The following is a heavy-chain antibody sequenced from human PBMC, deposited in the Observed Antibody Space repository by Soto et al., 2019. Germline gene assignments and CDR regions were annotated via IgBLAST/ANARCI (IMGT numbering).Heavy chain of an antibody. D-gene: IGHD2-2*01. Sequence: VGSLRLSCAASGFTFSSYAMSWVRQAPGKGLEWVSAISGSGGSTYYADSVKGRFTIPRDNSKNTLYLQMNSLRAEDTAVYYCAKAGSSTSRGYFDYWGQGTLVTVSS. CDR3: AKAGSSTSRGYFDY. CDR2: ISGSGGST. J-gene: IGHJ4*02. V-gene: IGHV3-23*01. CDR1: GFTFSSYA.